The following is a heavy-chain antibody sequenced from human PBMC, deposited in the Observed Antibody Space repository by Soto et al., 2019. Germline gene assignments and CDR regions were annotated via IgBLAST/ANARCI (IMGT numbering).Heavy chain of an antibody. CDR3: ARDQYSGYDLAAAI. CDR1: GFTFSSYW. J-gene: IGHJ3*02. V-gene: IGHV3-7*01. CDR2: IKQDGRGK. D-gene: IGHD5-12*01. Sequence: EVPLVESGGGLVQPGGSLRFSCAASGFTFSSYWLSWVRQAPGKGLEWVANIKQDGRGKYYVDSVKGRFTISRHNAKNSLYLQMNSLRAEDTAVYYCARDQYSGYDLAAAIWGQGTMVTVSS.